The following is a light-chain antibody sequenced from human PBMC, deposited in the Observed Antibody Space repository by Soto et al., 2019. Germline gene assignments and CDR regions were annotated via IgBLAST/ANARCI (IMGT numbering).Light chain of an antibody. CDR3: QRYNDYQYI. J-gene: IGKJ2*01. V-gene: IGKV1-16*01. CDR1: QNINDY. Sequence: IQLTQSPSSLSASAGDRVTITCRASQNINDYLNWIQLKPGKAPKLLIYAASSLQSGVPSRFSGSGSGTEFSLTISSLQPDDFATYYCQRYNDYQYIFGQGTRLEIK. CDR2: AAS.